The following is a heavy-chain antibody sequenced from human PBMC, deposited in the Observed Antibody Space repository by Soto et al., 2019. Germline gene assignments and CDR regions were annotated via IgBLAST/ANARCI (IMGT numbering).Heavy chain of an antibody. V-gene: IGHV3-66*01. J-gene: IGHJ6*02. D-gene: IGHD6-6*01. CDR1: GFTVSSNY. CDR2: ISSAGST. CDR3: ARDSSSEXMDV. Sequence: GSLRLSCAASGFTVSSNYMSWVRQAPGKGLEWVSIISSAGSTYHADSVKGRFTISRDNSKNTLYLQMNSLRVEDTAVYYCARDSSSEXMDVWGQGTTVTVSS.